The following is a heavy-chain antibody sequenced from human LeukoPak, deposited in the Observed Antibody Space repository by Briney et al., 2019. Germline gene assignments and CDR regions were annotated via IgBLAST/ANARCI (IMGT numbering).Heavy chain of an antibody. J-gene: IGHJ4*02. CDR2: INSDGGTT. V-gene: IGHV3-74*01. CDR3: ARRGPDVDY. D-gene: IGHD1-14*01. CDR1: GFTFGTYW. Sequence: PGGSLRLSCGASGFTFGTYWMHWVRQAPGKGLVWVSGINSDGGTTTYADSVKGRFTISRDNAKNSLYLQMNSLRAEDTAVYYCARRGPDVDYWGQGTLVTVSS.